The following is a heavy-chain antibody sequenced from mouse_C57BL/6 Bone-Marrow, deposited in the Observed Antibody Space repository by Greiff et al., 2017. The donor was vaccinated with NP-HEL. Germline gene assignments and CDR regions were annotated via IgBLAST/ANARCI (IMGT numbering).Heavy chain of an antibody. CDR3: TREDYGPLHWYFDV. D-gene: IGHD1-1*01. V-gene: IGHV5-9-1*02. J-gene: IGHJ1*03. CDR1: GFTFSSYA. CDR2: ISSGGDYI. Sequence: EVQGVESGEGLVKPGGSLKLSCAASGFTFSSYAMSWVRQTPEKRLEWVAYISSGGDYIYYAAPVKGRFTISRDNARNTLYLQMSSLKSEDTAMYYCTREDYGPLHWYFDVWGTGTTVTVSS.